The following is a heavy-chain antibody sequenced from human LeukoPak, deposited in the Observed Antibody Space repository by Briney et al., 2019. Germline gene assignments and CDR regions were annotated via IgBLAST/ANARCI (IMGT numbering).Heavy chain of an antibody. CDR1: VYTFTSYY. D-gene: IGHD4-17*01. V-gene: IGHV1-46*01. CDR3: ARDLATVTTYPEYFDY. Sequence: ASVKVSCKASVYTFTSYYMHWVRQAPGQGLEWMGIINPSGGSTSYAQKFQGRVTMTRDTSTSTVYMELSSLRSEDTAVYYCARDLATVTTYPEYFDYWGQGTLVTVSS. J-gene: IGHJ4*02. CDR2: INPSGGST.